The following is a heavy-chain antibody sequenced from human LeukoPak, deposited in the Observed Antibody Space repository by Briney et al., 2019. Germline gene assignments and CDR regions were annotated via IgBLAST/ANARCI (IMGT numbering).Heavy chain of an antibody. CDR3: TRQAMGTGSTDY. CDR1: GFPFSGSI. CDR2: IRGKPDSYAT. J-gene: IGHJ4*02. D-gene: IGHD1-7*01. V-gene: IGHV3-73*01. Sequence: GGSLRLSCAASGFPFSGSIIHWVRQASGKGLEWVGRIRGKPDSYATGYAASVRGRFTISRDDSKNTAYLQMNSLKTEDTAVYYCTRQAMGTGSTDYWGPGTLVTVSS.